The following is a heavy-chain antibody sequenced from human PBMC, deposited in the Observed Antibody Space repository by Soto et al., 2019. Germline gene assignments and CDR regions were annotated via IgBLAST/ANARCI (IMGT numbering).Heavy chain of an antibody. D-gene: IGHD1-7*01. CDR3: ASRDPGTSVDY. CDR2: IYRTGST. V-gene: IGHV4-4*02. J-gene: IGHJ4*02. Sequence: SETLSLTCAVSGGSFTRNNWLAWVRQPPGQGLEWIGEIYRTGSTNYNPSLKSRVTISLDKSENQFSLKVTSRTAADTAVYYCASRDPGTSVDYWGQGTWVTVSS. CDR1: GGSFTRNNW.